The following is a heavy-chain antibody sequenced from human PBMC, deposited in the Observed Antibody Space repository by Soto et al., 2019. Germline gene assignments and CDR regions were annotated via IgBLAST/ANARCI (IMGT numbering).Heavy chain of an antibody. Sequence: SETLSLTCAVYGGSFSGYYWSWIRQPPGKGLEWIGEINHSGSTNYNPSLKCRVTISVDTSKNQFSLKLSSVTAADTAVYYCARGGYCSGGSCNYYYYYYMDVWGKGTTVTVSS. CDR3: ARGGYCSGGSCNYYYYYYMDV. CDR2: INHSGST. J-gene: IGHJ6*03. D-gene: IGHD2-15*01. CDR1: GGSFSGYY. V-gene: IGHV4-34*01.